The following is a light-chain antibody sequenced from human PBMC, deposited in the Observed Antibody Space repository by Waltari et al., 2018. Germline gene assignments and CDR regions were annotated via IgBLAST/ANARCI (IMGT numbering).Light chain of an antibody. J-gene: IGLJ3*02. V-gene: IGLV2-14*03. CDR2: DVT. CDR3: SSYSSISTWV. Sequence: QSALTQPASVSGSPGQSITISCTGSSSDVGDYKYVSWYQQHPGKAPKLIIYDVTERPSAISYRFSGSKSGNPASLTISGLRAEDEGDYYCSSYSSISTWVFGGGTQLTVL. CDR1: SSDVGDYKY.